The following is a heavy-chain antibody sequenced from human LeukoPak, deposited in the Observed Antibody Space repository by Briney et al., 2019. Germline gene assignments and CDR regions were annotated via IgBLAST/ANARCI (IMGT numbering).Heavy chain of an antibody. V-gene: IGHV4-61*09. Sequence: PSRTLSLTCTVSGGSISSGSYRWSWIRQPAGKGLEWIGHIYISGNTNYNPSLKSRVTISVDTSKNQFSLKLSSVTAADTAVYYCARDPGTYCTNGVCSLGYWGQGTLVTVSS. J-gene: IGHJ4*02. CDR1: GGSISSGSYR. D-gene: IGHD2-8*01. CDR2: IYISGNT. CDR3: ARDPGTYCTNGVCSLGY.